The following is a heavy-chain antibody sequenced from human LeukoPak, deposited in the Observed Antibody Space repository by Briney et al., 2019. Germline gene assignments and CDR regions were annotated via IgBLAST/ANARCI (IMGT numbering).Heavy chain of an antibody. CDR2: INHSGGT. V-gene: IGHV4-34*01. CDR1: GGSFSGYY. Sequence: PSKTLSLTCAVSGGSFSGYYWSWIRQPPGKGLEWIGEINHSGGTNFNPSLKSRVTISVDTAKNQFSLRLKSVTAADTAVYYCARRNYDTSPQIIWGQGTLVTVSS. CDR3: ARRNYDTSPQII. D-gene: IGHD3-22*01. J-gene: IGHJ4*02.